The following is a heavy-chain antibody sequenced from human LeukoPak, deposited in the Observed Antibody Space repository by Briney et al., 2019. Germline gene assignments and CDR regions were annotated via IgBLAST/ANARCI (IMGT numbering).Heavy chain of an antibody. D-gene: IGHD2-15*01. J-gene: IGHJ4*02. Sequence: PGRSLRLSCAASGFTFSSYGMHWVRQAPGKGLGWVAVISYDGSNKYYADSVKGRFTISRDNSKNTLYLQMNSLRAKDTAVYYCARDSGGSSPFDYWGQGTLVTVSS. CDR2: ISYDGSNK. V-gene: IGHV3-30*03. CDR3: ARDSGGSSPFDY. CDR1: GFTFSSYG.